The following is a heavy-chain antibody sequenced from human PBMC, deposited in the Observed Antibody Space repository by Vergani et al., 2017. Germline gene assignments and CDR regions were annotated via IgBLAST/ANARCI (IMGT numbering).Heavy chain of an antibody. CDR3: ARLYYDTPYYYCMDV. D-gene: IGHD3-22*01. CDR2: ISSSSSTI. J-gene: IGHJ6*03. V-gene: IGHV3-48*02. CDR1: GFTFSSYS. Sequence: EVQLLESGGGLVQPGGSLRLSCAASGFTFSSYSMNWVRPAPGKGLEWVSYISSSSSTIYYADSVKGRFTISRDNAKNSLYLQMNSLRDEDTAVYYCARLYYDTPYYYCMDVWGKGTTVTVSS.